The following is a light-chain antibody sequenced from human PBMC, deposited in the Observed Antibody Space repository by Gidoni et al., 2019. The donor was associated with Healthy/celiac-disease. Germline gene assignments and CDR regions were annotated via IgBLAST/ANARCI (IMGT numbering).Light chain of an antibody. CDR3: QQSYSTPRT. V-gene: IGKV1-39*01. J-gene: IGKJ1*01. Sequence: DIQMTQSPSSLSASVGDRVTLPCRASQSISSYLNWYQQKPGKAPKLLVYAAASLQSGVPSRFSGSGSGTDFTLTSSSLQPEDVATYYCQQSYSTPRTFGQGTKVEIK. CDR1: QSISSY. CDR2: AAA.